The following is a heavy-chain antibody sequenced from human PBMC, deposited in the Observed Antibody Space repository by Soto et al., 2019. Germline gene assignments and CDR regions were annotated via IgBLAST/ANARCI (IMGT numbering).Heavy chain of an antibody. D-gene: IGHD6-13*01. CDR3: ARVKTRGAAAGPWANWFDP. J-gene: IGHJ5*02. V-gene: IGHV1-3*04. CDR1: GYTFTGYT. Sequence: ASVKVSCKASGYTFTGYTIQWVRQAPGQRLDWMVWINTGNGNTNYAQKLQGRVTMTTDTSTSTVYMELRSLSSDATAFFYCARVKTRGAAAGPWANWFDPWGQGTLVTVSS. CDR2: INTGNGNT.